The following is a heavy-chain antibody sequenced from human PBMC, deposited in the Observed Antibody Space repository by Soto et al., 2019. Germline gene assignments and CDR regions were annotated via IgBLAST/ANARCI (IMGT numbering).Heavy chain of an antibody. V-gene: IGHV3-9*01. CDR3: AKDKVYSNYEYYFDY. D-gene: IGHD4-4*01. CDR2: ISWHSGNI. CDR1: GFTFENYA. J-gene: IGHJ4*02. Sequence: PXGSLKLSCSASGFTFENYAMHWVRQAPGKGLEWVSGISWHSGNIVYADSVRGRFTISRDNAKNSLYLQMNSLRPEDTALYYCAKDKVYSNYEYYFDYSGQGTLVTVSS.